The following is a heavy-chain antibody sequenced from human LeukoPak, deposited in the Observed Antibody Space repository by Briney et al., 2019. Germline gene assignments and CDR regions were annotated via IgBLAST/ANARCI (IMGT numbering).Heavy chain of an antibody. CDR3: ARVLRWPGYSYLREMYAFDI. D-gene: IGHD5-18*01. V-gene: IGHV1-69*05. CDR1: GGTFSSYA. J-gene: IGHJ3*02. CDR2: IIPIFGTA. Sequence: ASVKVSCKASGGTFSSYAISWVRQAPGQGLEWMGRIIPIFGTANYAQKFQGRVTITTDESTSTAYMELSSLRSEDTAVYYCARVLRWPGYSYLREMYAFDIWGQRTMVTVSS.